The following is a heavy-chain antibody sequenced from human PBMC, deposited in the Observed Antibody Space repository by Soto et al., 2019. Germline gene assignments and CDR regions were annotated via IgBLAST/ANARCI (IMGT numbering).Heavy chain of an antibody. CDR2: IYYSGST. CDR1: GGSVSSGSYY. D-gene: IGHD3-10*01. J-gene: IGHJ3*02. CDR3: ARSLGGSADAFDI. V-gene: IGHV4-61*01. Sequence: PSETLSLTCTVSGGSVSSGSYYWSWIRQPPGKGLEWIGYIYYSGSTNYNPSLKSRVTISVDTSKNQFSLKLSSVTAADTAVYYCARSLGGSADAFDIWGQGTMVTVSS.